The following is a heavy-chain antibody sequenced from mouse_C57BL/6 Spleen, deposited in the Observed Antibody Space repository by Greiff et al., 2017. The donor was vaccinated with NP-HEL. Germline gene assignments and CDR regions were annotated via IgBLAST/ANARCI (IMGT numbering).Heavy chain of an antibody. Sequence: VQLQQPGAELVKPGASVKMSCKASGYTFTSYWITWVKQRPGQGLEWIGDIYPGSGSTNYNEKFKSKATLTVDTSSSTAYMQLSSLTSEDSAVYYCARIPNYGSSFYWYFDVWGTGTTVTVSS. D-gene: IGHD1-1*01. V-gene: IGHV1-55*01. CDR3: ARIPNYGSSFYWYFDV. CDR1: GYTFTSYW. J-gene: IGHJ1*03. CDR2: IYPGSGST.